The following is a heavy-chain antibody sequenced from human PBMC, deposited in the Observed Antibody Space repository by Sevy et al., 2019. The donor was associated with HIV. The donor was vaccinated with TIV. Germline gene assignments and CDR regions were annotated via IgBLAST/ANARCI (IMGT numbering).Heavy chain of an antibody. CDR3: AAGLGKSDFDS. Sequence: GGSLRLSCAASGLTVSNAWMNWVRQAPGKGLEWVGRIKSKSDGGTRDLAAPVKGRVSNSRDASRNTVSLEISSLKIEDTGMYYCAAGLGKSDFDSWGQGTLVTVSS. D-gene: IGHD3-9*01. J-gene: IGHJ5*01. V-gene: IGHV3-15*01. CDR2: IKSKSDGGTR. CDR1: GLTVSNAW.